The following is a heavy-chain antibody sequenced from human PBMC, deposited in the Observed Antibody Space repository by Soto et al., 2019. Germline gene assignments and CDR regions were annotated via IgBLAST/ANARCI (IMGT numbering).Heavy chain of an antibody. V-gene: IGHV3-74*01. Sequence: GGSLRLSCAASGFTFSSYWMHWVRQAPGKGLVWVSRINSDGSSTSYADSVKGRFTISRDNAKNTLYLQMNSLRAEDTAVYYCARDGVSYGGNSLYYYYGMDVWGQGTTVTVSS. CDR3: ARDGVSYGGNSLYYYYGMDV. J-gene: IGHJ6*02. CDR1: GFTFSSYW. CDR2: INSDGSST. D-gene: IGHD4-17*01.